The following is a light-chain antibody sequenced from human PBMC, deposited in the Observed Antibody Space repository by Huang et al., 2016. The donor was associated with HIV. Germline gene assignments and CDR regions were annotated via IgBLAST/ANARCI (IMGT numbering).Light chain of an antibody. Sequence: EVALTQFPATLSLSPGERATLSCRAFQSVSTNYLTWYQQRPGQAPRILIDGASKRATGIPDRFRGSGSGTDFTLTITRLEPEDSAVYYCQHYGNSITFGQGTRLEMK. CDR1: QSVSTNY. J-gene: IGKJ5*01. CDR3: QHYGNSIT. V-gene: IGKV3-20*01. CDR2: GAS.